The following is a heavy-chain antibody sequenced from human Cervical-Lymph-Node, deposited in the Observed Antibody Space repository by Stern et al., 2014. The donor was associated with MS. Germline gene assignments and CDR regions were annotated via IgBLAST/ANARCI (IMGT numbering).Heavy chain of an antibody. V-gene: IGHV1-8*01. D-gene: IGHD6-13*01. CDR1: GYTFTSYD. CDR3: ASAAAAGIIYYYYGMDV. CDR2: VKPTRGNT. Sequence: VQLVQSGAEVKKPGASVKVSCKASGYTFTSYDINWVRQATGQGLEWMGWVKPTRGNTGYAQKFQGRVTMTRNTSISTAYMELSSLRSEDTAVYYCASAAAAGIIYYYYGMDVWGQGTTVTVSS. J-gene: IGHJ6*02.